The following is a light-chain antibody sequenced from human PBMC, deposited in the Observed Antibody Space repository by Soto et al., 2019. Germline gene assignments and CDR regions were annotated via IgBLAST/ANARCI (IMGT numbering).Light chain of an antibody. CDR1: QGISSY. J-gene: IGKJ1*01. Sequence: AIRMTQSPSSLSASTGDRVTITCRASQGISSYLAWYQQKPGKAPKLLIYAASTLQSGVPSRFSGSGSGTDFTLTISCLQSEDFATYYCQQYYSYHTWTFGQGTKV. CDR3: QQYYSYHTWT. V-gene: IGKV1-8*01. CDR2: AAS.